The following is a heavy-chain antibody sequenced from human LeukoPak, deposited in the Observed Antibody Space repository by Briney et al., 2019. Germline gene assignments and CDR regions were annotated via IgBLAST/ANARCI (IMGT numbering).Heavy chain of an antibody. Sequence: PGGSLRLSCAASGFTFSDYYMSWIRQAPGKGLEWVANIKQDGSEKYYVDSVKGRFTISRDNAKNSLYLQMNSLRAEDTAVYYCARGHNSTLPDWGQGSLVTVSS. CDR3: ARGHNSTLPD. CDR1: GFTFSDYY. V-gene: IGHV3-7*04. D-gene: IGHD1-20*01. CDR2: IKQDGSEK. J-gene: IGHJ4*02.